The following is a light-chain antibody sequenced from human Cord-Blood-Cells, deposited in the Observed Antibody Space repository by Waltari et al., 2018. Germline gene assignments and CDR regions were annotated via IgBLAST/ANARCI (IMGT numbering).Light chain of an antibody. CDR2: DVS. J-gene: IGLJ3*02. V-gene: IGLV2-14*03. CDR1: SSDVGGYNY. CDR3: SSYTSSSTV. Sequence: QSALTQPASVSGSPGQSITISCTGTSSDVGGYNYVSWYQQHPGKAPKLMIYDVSNRPSGVSNRISGSKTGNTASLTISGLQAEDVADYYCSSYTSSSTVFGGGTKLTVL.